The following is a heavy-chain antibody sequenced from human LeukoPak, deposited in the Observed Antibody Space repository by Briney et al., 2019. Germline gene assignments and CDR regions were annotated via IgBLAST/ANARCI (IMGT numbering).Heavy chain of an antibody. CDR1: GGSISSGGYY. CDR2: IYYSGST. J-gene: IGHJ5*02. D-gene: IGHD3-10*01. CDR3: ARYYYSSGYGWFDP. V-gene: IGHV4-30-4*08. Sequence: SETLSLTCTVSGGSISSGGYYWSWIRQHPGKGLEWIGYIYYSGSTYYNPSLKSRVMISVDTSKNQFSLNVNSVTAADTAVYYCARYYYSSGYGWFDPWGQGTLVIVSS.